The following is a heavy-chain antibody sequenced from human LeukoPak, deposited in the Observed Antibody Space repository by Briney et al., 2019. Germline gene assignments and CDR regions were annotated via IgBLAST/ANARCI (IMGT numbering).Heavy chain of an antibody. CDR1: GGSISTYH. D-gene: IGHD3-10*01. Sequence: SETLSLTCSVSGGSISTYHWSWIRQPPGKGLEWIGYIHYTGSTNYNPSLKSRLTISVDKSKNQFSLKLSSVTAADTAVYYCASLLLWFGESRWFDPWGQGTLVTVSS. CDR3: ASLLLWFGESRWFDP. CDR2: IHYTGST. J-gene: IGHJ5*02. V-gene: IGHV4-59*12.